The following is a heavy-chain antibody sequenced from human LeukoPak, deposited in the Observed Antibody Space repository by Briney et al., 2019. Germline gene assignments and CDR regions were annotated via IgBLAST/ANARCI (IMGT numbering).Heavy chain of an antibody. J-gene: IGHJ4*02. Sequence: SQTLSLTCTVSGGSISSGGYYWSWIRQPPGEGLEWVGYIYYSGSTYYHPSLKSRVTISLDTSKNQFSLKLSSVTAADTAVYYCARVTTVTTSFHFDYWGQGTLVTVSS. CDR3: ARVTTVTTSFHFDY. CDR2: IYYSGST. D-gene: IGHD4-17*01. V-gene: IGHV4-30-4*01. CDR1: GGSISSGGYY.